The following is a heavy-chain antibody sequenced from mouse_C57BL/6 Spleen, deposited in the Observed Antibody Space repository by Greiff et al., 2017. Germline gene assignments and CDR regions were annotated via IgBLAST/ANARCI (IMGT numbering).Heavy chain of an antibody. D-gene: IGHD2-1*01. J-gene: IGHJ4*01. V-gene: IGHV1-39*01. CDR1: GYSFPDYN. CDR2: ITPNYGTT. Sequence: EVQLQQSGPELVKPGASVKISCKASGYSFPDYNMNWVKQSNGKSLEWIGVITPNYGTTSYNQKFKGKATLTVDQSSSTAYMQLNSLTSEDSAVDYCGGGNYNYAMDYWGQGTSVPVSS. CDR3: GGGNYNYAMDY.